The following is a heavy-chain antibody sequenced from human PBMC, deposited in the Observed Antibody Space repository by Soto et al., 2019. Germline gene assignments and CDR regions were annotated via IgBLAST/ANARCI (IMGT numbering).Heavy chain of an antibody. CDR1: CYSISSGYY. D-gene: IGHD6-19*01. CDR2: IYHSGST. CDR3: ARDLSSGLYGGSV. V-gene: IGHV4-38-2*01. Sequence: SETLSRTCAVSCYSISSGYYWGWIRHPAWKGLEWIGSIYHSGSTYCNPSLKSRVTISVDTPKNKFSLKLSSVTAADTAVYYCARDLSSGLYGGSVWGQGTMVTVSS. J-gene: IGHJ3*01.